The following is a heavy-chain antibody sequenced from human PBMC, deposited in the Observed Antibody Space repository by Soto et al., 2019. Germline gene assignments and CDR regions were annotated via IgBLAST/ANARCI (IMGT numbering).Heavy chain of an antibody. CDR1: GGSISSGDYY. J-gene: IGHJ6*02. V-gene: IGHV4-30-4*01. CDR2: IYYSGST. CDR3: ARDLEGSSVTRPYYYYGTDV. Sequence: PSETLSLTCTVSGGSISSGDYYWSWIRQPPGKGLEWIGYIYYSGSTYYNPSLKSRVTISVDTSKNQFSLKLSSVTAADTAVYYCARDLEGSSVTRPYYYYGTDVWGQGTTVTVSS. D-gene: IGHD3-3*01.